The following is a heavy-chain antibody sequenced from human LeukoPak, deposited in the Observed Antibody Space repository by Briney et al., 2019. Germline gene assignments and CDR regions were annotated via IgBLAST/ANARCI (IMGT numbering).Heavy chain of an antibody. Sequence: GGSLRLSCAASGFTFSSYEMNWVRQAPGKGLEWVSYISSSGSTIYYADSVKGRFTISRDNAKNSLYLQMNSLRAEDTAVYYCARGLRYCSSTSCYAGRNWFDPWGQGTLVTVSS. CDR2: ISSSGSTI. V-gene: IGHV3-48*03. CDR3: ARGLRYCSSTSCYAGRNWFDP. J-gene: IGHJ5*02. CDR1: GFTFSSYE. D-gene: IGHD2-2*01.